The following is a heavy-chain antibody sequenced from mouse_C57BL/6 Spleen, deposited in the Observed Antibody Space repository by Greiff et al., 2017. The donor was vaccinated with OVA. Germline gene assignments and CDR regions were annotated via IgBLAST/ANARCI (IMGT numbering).Heavy chain of an antibody. CDR1: GFSLTSYG. D-gene: IGHD1-1*01. Sequence: QVQLKESGPGLVQPSQRLSITCTVSGFSLTSYGVHWVRQSPGKGLEWLGVIWSGGSTDYNAAFISRLSISKDNSKSQVFFKMNSLQADDTAIYYCARIYGSSSYYAMDYWGQGTSVTVSS. CDR3: ARIYGSSSYYAMDY. V-gene: IGHV2-2*01. J-gene: IGHJ4*01. CDR2: IWSGGST.